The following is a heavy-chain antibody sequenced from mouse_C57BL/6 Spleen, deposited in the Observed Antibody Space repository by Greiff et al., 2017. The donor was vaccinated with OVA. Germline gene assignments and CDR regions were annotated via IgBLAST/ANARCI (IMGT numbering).Heavy chain of an antibody. D-gene: IGHD1-1*01. J-gene: IGHJ2*01. Sequence: VQLKESGPELVKPGASVKISCKASGYSFTDYNMNWVKQSNGKSLEWIGVINPNYGTTSYNQKFKGKATLTVDQSSSTAYMQLNSLTSEDSAVYYCARSSGSSSGNYLDYWGQGTTLTVSS. CDR2: INPNYGTT. CDR3: ARSSGSSSGNYLDY. V-gene: IGHV1-39*01. CDR1: GYSFTDYN.